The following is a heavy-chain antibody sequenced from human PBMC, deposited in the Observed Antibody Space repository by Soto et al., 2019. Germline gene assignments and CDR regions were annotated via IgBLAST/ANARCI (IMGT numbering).Heavy chain of an antibody. J-gene: IGHJ4*02. CDR3: AKDLRHLLWFGEVEVSLLDY. CDR2: ISYDGSNK. D-gene: IGHD3-10*01. V-gene: IGHV3-30*18. Sequence: QVQLVESGGGVVQPGRSLRLSCAASGFTFSSYGMHWVRQAPGKGLEWVAVISYDGSNKYYADSVKGRFTISRDNSKNTLYLQLNSLRAEDTAVYYCAKDLRHLLWFGEVEVSLLDYWGQGTLVTVSS. CDR1: GFTFSSYG.